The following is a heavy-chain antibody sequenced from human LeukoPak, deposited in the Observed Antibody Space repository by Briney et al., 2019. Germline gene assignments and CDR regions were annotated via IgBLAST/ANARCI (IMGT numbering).Heavy chain of an antibody. J-gene: IGHJ4*02. D-gene: IGHD2-15*01. V-gene: IGHV3-7*01. CDR1: GFTFSTYW. CDR2: IKEDGSDK. CDR3: ARDRGGGSFNY. Sequence: GGSLRLSCAASGFTFSTYWMSWVRQAPGKGLESVAKIKEDGSDKYYVDSVKGRFTISRDNGKNSLYLQMNSLRAEDTAVYYCARDRGGGSFNYWGQGTLVTVSS.